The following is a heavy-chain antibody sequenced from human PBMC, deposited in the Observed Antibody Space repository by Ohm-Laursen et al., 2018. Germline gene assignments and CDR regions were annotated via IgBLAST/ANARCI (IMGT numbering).Heavy chain of an antibody. CDR1: GFTFSTYW. V-gene: IGHV3-7*03. J-gene: IGHJ2*01. CDR3: AKATTVTFVDWYFDL. CDR2: IKQDGSEK. D-gene: IGHD4-17*01. Sequence: SLRLSCAASGFTFSTYWMSWVRQAPGKGLEWLANIKQDGSEKYYVDSVKGRFTISRDNAKNSLYLQMNSLRAEDTALYYCAKATTVTFVDWYFDLWGRGTLVTVSS.